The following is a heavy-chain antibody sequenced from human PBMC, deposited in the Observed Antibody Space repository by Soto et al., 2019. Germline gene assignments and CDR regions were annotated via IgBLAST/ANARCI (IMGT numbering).Heavy chain of an antibody. Sequence: SETLSLTCAVSGGSFNANYWSWIRQPPGKGLEWIGEIFHSGNTNYSPSLKSRVTISVDTSKNQFSLKLSSVTAADTAVYYCAGARWDYWGQGILVTVSS. V-gene: IGHV4-34*12. CDR3: AGARWDY. CDR1: GGSFNANY. J-gene: IGHJ4*02. CDR2: IFHSGNT.